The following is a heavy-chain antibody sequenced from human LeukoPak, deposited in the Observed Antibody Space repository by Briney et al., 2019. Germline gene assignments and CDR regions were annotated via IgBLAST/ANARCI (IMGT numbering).Heavy chain of an antibody. D-gene: IGHD5-18*01. CDR2: INPNSGGT. CDR3: GMMDTAMVFDY. J-gene: IGHJ4*02. V-gene: IGHV1-2*02. Sequence: GASVKVSCKASGYTFTGYYMHWVRQAPGQGLGWMGWINPNSGGTNYAQKFQGRVTMTRDTSISTAYMELSRLRSDDTAVYYCGMMDTAMVFDYWGQGTLVTVSS. CDR1: GYTFTGYY.